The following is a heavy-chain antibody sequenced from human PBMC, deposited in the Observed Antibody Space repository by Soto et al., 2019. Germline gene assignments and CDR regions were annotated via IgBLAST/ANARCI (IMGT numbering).Heavy chain of an antibody. V-gene: IGHV2-26*04. CDR2: IFSSDAK. CDR3: ACKGPGDARDV. D-gene: IGHD3-10*01. Sequence: QVTLKVSGPVLVKPTETLTLTCIVSGFSLNNGSMGVRCIRQPPGKALEGLAHIFSSDAKACSKSLKGRLTSSGDASRSQAVLTLTIVDPLDTGTYCGACKGPGDARDVWGQGTPVTVSS. CDR1: GFSLNNGSMG. J-gene: IGHJ6*02.